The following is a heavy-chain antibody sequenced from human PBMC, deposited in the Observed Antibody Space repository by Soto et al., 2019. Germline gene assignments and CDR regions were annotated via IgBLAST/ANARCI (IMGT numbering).Heavy chain of an antibody. J-gene: IGHJ4*02. V-gene: IGHV3-53*01. D-gene: IGHD3-10*01. CDR2: IYSGGYT. CDR1: GFTVSNNY. Sequence: EVQLVESGGGLIQPGGSLRLSCAVSGFTVSNNYMSWVRQAPGKGLEGVSVIYSGGYTAYGDSVKGRFTISRDNSKNTLYLPRNSLRPRDPAVFFCAASPGGGGYWGQGTRVTVSS. CDR3: AASPGGGGY.